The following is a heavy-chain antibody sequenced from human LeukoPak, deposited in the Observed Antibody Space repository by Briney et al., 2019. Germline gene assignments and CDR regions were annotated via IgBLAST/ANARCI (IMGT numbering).Heavy chain of an antibody. CDR3: AKLSPEQLWFSLVDY. CDR1: GFTFSTYS. J-gene: IGHJ4*02. V-gene: IGHV3-23*01. Sequence: GGSLRLSCAASGFTFSTYSMNWVRQAPGKGLEWVSAISGSGGSTYYADSVKGRFTISRDNSKNTLYLQMNSLRAEDTAVYYCAKLSPEQLWFSLVDYWGQGTLVTVSS. CDR2: ISGSGGST. D-gene: IGHD5-18*01.